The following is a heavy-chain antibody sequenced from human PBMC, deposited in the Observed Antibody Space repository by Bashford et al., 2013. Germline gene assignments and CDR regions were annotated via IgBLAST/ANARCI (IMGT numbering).Heavy chain of an antibody. CDR3: ARLPIIDFWSGYYSSYYYGMDV. Sequence: WVRQMPGKGLEWMGIIFPGDSDTRYSPSFQGQVTISADKSISTAYLQWSSLKASDTAMYYCARLPIIDFWSGYYSSYYYGMDVWGQGTTVTVSS. V-gene: IGHV5-51*01. D-gene: IGHD3-3*01. J-gene: IGHJ6*02. CDR2: IFPGDSDT.